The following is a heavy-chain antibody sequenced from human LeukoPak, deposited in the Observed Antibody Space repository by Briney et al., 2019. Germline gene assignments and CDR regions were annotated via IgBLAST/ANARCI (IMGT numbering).Heavy chain of an antibody. Sequence: PGRSLRLPRAASCLSFSTYAMHWVRQAPGKGLEGVALIWHDASHTFYTDSVKGRFTISRDNSNNTVYLQMNSLGGEDTAVYYCATKIFGSGSYPDYWGQGTLVTVSS. CDR3: ATKIFGSGSYPDY. V-gene: IGHV3-33*01. CDR2: IWHDASHT. D-gene: IGHD3-10*01. CDR1: CLSFSTYA. J-gene: IGHJ4*02.